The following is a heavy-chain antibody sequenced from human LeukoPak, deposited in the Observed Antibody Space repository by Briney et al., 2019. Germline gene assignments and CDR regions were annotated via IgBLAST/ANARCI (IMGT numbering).Heavy chain of an antibody. CDR1: DFLRRTRGGG. J-gene: IGHJ6*04. CDR3: AHMPRIYGMDV. V-gene: IGHV2-5*02. CDR2: SYLDDGK. Sequence: SGLTLVNPTQTLTLTCSFSDFLRRTRGGGVGWIRQPQGKGLEWFSLSYLDDGKLYTPSRKSRLTLTQDTSKNQVVLTMTNMDPVDTATYYCAHMPRIYGMDVWGKGTTVTVSS.